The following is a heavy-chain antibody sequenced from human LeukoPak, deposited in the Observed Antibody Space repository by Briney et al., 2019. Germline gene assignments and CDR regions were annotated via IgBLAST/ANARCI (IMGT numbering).Heavy chain of an antibody. CDR1: GFTFSSYA. CDR3: TRRRGNQQPIDY. CDR2: ISGGGIGI. V-gene: IGHV3-23*01. D-gene: IGHD2-2*01. J-gene: IGHJ4*02. Sequence: GGSLRLSCAASGFTFSSYAMSWVRQAPGKGLEWVSAISGGGIGIYYADSLKGRFTISRDDSKNTLYLQMNNLRAEDTAVYYCTRRRGNQQPIDYWGQGTLVTVPS.